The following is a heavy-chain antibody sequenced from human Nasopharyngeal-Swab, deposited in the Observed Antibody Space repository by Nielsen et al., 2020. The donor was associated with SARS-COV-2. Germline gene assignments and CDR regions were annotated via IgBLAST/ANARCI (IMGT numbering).Heavy chain of an antibody. J-gene: IGHJ4*02. CDR3: ARTAHTFGHGDM. D-gene: IGHD2-15*01. CDR2: IRFNSRDI. V-gene: IGHV3-21*01. Sequence: GESLKISCSASGFTFNIYSMNWFRQAPGKGLEWVSSIRFNSRDIYYADSVEGRFTIFRDNAENSLYLQMNSLRAEDTAVYFCARTAHTFGHGDMWGQGTLVTVSS. CDR1: GFTFNIYS.